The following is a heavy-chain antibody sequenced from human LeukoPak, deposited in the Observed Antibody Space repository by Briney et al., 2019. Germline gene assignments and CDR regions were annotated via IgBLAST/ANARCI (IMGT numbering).Heavy chain of an antibody. J-gene: IGHJ5*02. V-gene: IGHV1-2*02. D-gene: IGHD2-2*01. CDR1: GYTFSAYD. CDR2: INPNTAVT. Sequence: ASVKVSCKASGYTFSAYDIHWVRQAPGQGLEWMGWINPNTAVTNYAQKFQGRVTMTRDTSINTAYMELGRLRSDDTAVYYCARVGCSSTSCLTWFDPWGQGTLVTVSS. CDR3: ARVGCSSTSCLTWFDP.